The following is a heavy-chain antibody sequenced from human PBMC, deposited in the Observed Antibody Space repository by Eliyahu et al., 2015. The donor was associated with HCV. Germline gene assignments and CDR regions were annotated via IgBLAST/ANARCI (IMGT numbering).Heavy chain of an antibody. D-gene: IGHD3-10*01. CDR1: GFTFDDYA. Sequence: EVQLVESGGGLVQPGRSLRLSCAASGFTFDDYAMHWVRQAPGKGLEWVSGISWNSGSIGYADSVKGRFTISRDNAKNSLYLQMNSLRAEDTALYYCAKGVGFRELLSLDYWGQGTLVTVSS. V-gene: IGHV3-9*01. CDR3: AKGVGFRELLSLDY. CDR2: ISWNSGSI. J-gene: IGHJ4*02.